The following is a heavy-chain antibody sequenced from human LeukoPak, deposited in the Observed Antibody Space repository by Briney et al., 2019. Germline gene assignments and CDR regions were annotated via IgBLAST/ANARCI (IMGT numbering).Heavy chain of an antibody. J-gene: IGHJ3*02. CDR2: ISHSGST. CDR1: GGSFSGYY. Sequence: PSETLSLTCAVYGGSFSGYYWRWIRQPPGKGLEWIGEISHSGSTNYNPSLKSRVTISVDTSKNQFSLKLSSVTAADTAVYYCASMDAEYYDSSDPIASARYAFDIWGQGKMVTGSS. V-gene: IGHV4-34*01. D-gene: IGHD3-22*01. CDR3: ASMDAEYYDSSDPIASARYAFDI.